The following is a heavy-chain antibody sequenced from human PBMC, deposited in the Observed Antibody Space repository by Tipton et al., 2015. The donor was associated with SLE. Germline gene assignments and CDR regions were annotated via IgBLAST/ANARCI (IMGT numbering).Heavy chain of an antibody. V-gene: IGHV4-59*01. CDR1: DDSFRTYY. J-gene: IGHJ6*03. Sequence: TLSLTCTVSDDSFRTYYWSWIRQPPGGGLEWIGYIYYSGSTNYNPSLKSRATISVDTSKNQFSLNLSSVTAADTAIYYCARVGYSGTSPYYYYYMDVWGKGTTVTVSS. D-gene: IGHD1-26*01. CDR3: ARVGYSGTSPYYYYYMDV. CDR2: IYYSGST.